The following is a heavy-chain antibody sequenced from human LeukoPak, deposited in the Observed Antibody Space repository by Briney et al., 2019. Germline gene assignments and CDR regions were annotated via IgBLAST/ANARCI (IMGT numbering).Heavy chain of an antibody. V-gene: IGHV3-53*01. CDR1: GFTVSSNY. D-gene: IGHD4-17*01. CDR2: IYSGGST. Sequence: PGGSLSLSCAASGFTVSSNYMNWVRQAPGKGREWVPVIYSGGSTYYADSVKGRFTIPRDNSKNTLFLQMNSLRAEDTAVYYCAREAVTRNYFDYWGQGTLVTVSS. J-gene: IGHJ4*02. CDR3: AREAVTRNYFDY.